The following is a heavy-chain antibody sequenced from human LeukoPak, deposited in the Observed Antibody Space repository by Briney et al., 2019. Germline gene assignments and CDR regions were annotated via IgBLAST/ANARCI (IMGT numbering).Heavy chain of an antibody. J-gene: IGHJ4*02. D-gene: IGHD6-6*01. CDR1: GFTFSNNA. CDR3: AKLTSSSPL. CDR2: ISDSGGST. V-gene: IGHV3-23*01. Sequence: GGSLRLSCAAPGFTFSNNAMSWVRQAPGKGLEWVSVISDSGGSTYYAGSVKGRFTISRDNSKNTLYLQMNSLRAEDTAVYYCAKLTSSSPLWGQGTLVTVSS.